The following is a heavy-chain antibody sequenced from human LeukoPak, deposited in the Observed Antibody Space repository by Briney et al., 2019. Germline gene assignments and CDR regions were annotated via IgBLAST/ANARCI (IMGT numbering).Heavy chain of an antibody. V-gene: IGHV3-7*01. CDR3: ATDRDNSDWQKRFDS. CDR2: INQDASEI. Sequence: GGSLRLSCAASGFTFSTYWMNWYRQAPGKGLEWVGNINQDASEINYADSVRGRFTISRDNAKNSLHLQMNSLRAEDTAVYYCATDRDNSDWQKRFDSWRQGTLVTVSS. CDR1: GFTFSTYW. J-gene: IGHJ4*02. D-gene: IGHD2-21*02.